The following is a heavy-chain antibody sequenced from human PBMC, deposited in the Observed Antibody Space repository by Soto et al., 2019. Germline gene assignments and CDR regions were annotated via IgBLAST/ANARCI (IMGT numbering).Heavy chain of an antibody. J-gene: IGHJ4*02. Sequence: SETLSLTCTVSGASMRSYYWSWIRQSPGKEMEWIGYIHYSGSTSYSPSLKSRVTISVDKSKNQFSLKLSSVTAADTAVYYCARDLTFDYWGQGTLVTVS. CDR1: GASMRSYY. CDR2: IHYSGST. V-gene: IGHV4-59*01. D-gene: IGHD2-21*02. CDR3: ARDLTFDY.